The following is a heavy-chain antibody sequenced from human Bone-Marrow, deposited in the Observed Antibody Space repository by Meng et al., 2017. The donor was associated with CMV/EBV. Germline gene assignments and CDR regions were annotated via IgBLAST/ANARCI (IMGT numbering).Heavy chain of an antibody. Sequence: SETLSLTCAVYGGSLSGYYWSWIRQPPGKGLEWIGEINHSGSTNYNPSLKSRVTILVDTSKNQFSLKLSSVTAADTAVYYCARSGYYYTYYYGMDVWGQGTTVTVSS. CDR2: INHSGST. V-gene: IGHV4-34*01. J-gene: IGHJ6*02. CDR1: GGSLSGYY. D-gene: IGHD3-22*01. CDR3: ARSGYYYTYYYGMDV.